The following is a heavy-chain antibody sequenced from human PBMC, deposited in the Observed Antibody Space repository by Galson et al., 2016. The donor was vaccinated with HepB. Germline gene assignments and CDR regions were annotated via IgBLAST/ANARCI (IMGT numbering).Heavy chain of an antibody. CDR2: IINLYGTA. J-gene: IGHJ6*02. Sequence: SVKVSCKASGGTFSSYAISWVRQAPGQGLEWMGVIINLYGTANYALKFQGRVTITADESTSTAHMEVSSLRYEDTAVYYCARAGDGYNTHFYYGMDVWGQGTSVTV. V-gene: IGHV1-69*13. CDR3: ARAGDGYNTHFYYGMDV. D-gene: IGHD5-24*01. CDR1: GGTFSSYA.